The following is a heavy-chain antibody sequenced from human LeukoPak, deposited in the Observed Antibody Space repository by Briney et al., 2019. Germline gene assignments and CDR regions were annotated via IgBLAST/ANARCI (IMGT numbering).Heavy chain of an antibody. V-gene: IGHV3-20*04. D-gene: IGHD5-12*01. CDR1: GFTFDDYG. CDR2: INWNGGST. Sequence: GGSLRLSCAASGFTFDDYGMSWVRQAPGKGLEWVSGINWNGGSTGYADSVKGRFTISRDNAKNSVYLQMSSLRDDDTGVYYCAREGIAGPSGYDAFDIWGQGTVVTVSP. CDR3: AREGIAGPSGYDAFDI. J-gene: IGHJ3*02.